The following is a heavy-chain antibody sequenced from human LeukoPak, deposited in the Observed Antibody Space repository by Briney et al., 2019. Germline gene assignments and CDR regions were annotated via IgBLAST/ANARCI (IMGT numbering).Heavy chain of an antibody. Sequence: ASVKVSCKASGYTFTNYYMHWVRQAPGQGLEWMGIINPSGGTTSYAQKFQGRVTITRDTSTSTVYMELSSLRSEDTAVYYCARDLNWFDPWGQGTLVTVSS. V-gene: IGHV1-46*01. CDR1: GYTFTNYY. CDR2: INPSGGTT. J-gene: IGHJ5*02. CDR3: ARDLNWFDP.